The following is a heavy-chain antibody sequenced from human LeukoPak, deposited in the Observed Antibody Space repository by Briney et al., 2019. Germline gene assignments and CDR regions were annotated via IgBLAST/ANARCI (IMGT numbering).Heavy chain of an antibody. CDR2: IKHSGST. CDR1: GGSFSGYY. J-gene: IGHJ5*02. CDR3: ARNGHSSYRLINNWFDP. D-gene: IGHD6-6*01. V-gene: IGHV4-34*01. Sequence: SETLSLTCAVYGGSFSGYYWSWIRQPPGKGLEWIGEIKHSGSTNYNPSLKSRVTISVDTSKNQFSLKLSSVTAADTTVYYCARNGHSSYRLINNWFDPWGQGTLVTVSS.